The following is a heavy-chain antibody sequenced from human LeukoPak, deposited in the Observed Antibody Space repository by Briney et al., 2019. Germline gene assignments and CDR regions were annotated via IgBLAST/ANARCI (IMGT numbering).Heavy chain of an antibody. CDR2: INPNSGGT. V-gene: IGHV1-2*02. Sequence: ASVKVPCKASGYTFTGYYMHWVRQAPGQGLEWMGWINPNSGGTNYAQKFQGRVTMTRDTSISTAYMELSRLRSDDTAVYYCARVLGYRYYFDYWGQGTLVTVSS. CDR3: ARVLGYRYYFDY. CDR1: GYTFTGYY. J-gene: IGHJ4*02. D-gene: IGHD5-18*01.